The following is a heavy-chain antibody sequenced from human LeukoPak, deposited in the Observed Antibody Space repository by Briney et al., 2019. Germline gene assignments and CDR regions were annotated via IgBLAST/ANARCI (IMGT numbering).Heavy chain of an antibody. J-gene: IGHJ4*02. V-gene: IGHV3-7*03. Sequence: GGSLRLSCAASGITFSIYSMSWVREAPGKGLEWVANIKEDGSETYYVDSVNGRFIISRDNANNSLYLQMNSLRAEDTAVYYCARSGSGYFDYWGQGTLVTVSS. CDR3: ARSGSGYFDY. CDR2: IKEDGSET. CDR1: GITFSIYS.